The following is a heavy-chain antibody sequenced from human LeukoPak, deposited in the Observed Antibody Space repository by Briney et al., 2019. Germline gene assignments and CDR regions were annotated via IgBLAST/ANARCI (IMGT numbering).Heavy chain of an antibody. V-gene: IGHV4-59*01. CDR2: IYYSGST. CDR3: ARAVSSSWYGLFGPTAERVFDP. D-gene: IGHD6-13*01. Sequence: SETLSLTCTVSGGSISSYYWSWIRQPPGKGLEGIGYIYYSGSTNYNPSLKSRVTISVDTSKNQFSLKLSSVTAADTAVYYRARAVSSSWYGLFGPTAERVFDPWGQGTLVTVSS. J-gene: IGHJ5*02. CDR1: GGSISSYY.